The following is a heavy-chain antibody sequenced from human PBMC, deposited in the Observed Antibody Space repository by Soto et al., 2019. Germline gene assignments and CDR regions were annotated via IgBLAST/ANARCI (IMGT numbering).Heavy chain of an antibody. D-gene: IGHD6-13*01. CDR2: KYYTGTS. V-gene: IGHV4-39*01. Sequence: QLQLQESGPGLVKPSETLSLTCSVSGDSISSSTYCWGWIRQPPGKGLEWIGSKYYTGTSHYNPSLNSRVTISVDTSNTQFSLKVTSVTAADTAVYYCARHRDPGYSSSWFNSWGQGTLVIVSS. CDR3: ARHRDPGYSSSWFNS. J-gene: IGHJ5*01. CDR1: GDSISSSTYC.